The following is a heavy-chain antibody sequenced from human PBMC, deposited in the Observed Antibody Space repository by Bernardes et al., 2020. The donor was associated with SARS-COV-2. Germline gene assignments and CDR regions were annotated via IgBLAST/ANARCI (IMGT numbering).Heavy chain of an antibody. J-gene: IGHJ6*02. Sequence: GGSLRLSCAASGFTFSSYGMHWVRQAPGKGLEWVAVIWYDGSNKYYADSVKGRFTISRDNSKNTLYLQMNSLRAEDTAVYYCARDGGSGAYYYGMDVWGQGTTVTVSS. D-gene: IGHD6-19*01. CDR2: IWYDGSNK. CDR1: GFTFSSYG. V-gene: IGHV3-33*01. CDR3: ARDGGSGAYYYGMDV.